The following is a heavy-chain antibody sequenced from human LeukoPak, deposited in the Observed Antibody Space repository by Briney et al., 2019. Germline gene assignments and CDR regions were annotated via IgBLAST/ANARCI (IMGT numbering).Heavy chain of an antibody. Sequence: SETLSLTCTVSGGSISAHYWSWFRLPPGKGLEWTGYIYYSGKTDYSPSLKSRLTISLDTSKSQFSLKLKSVTAADTAVYYCARDEGFSDYVWGSSAAFDIWGRGTMVTVSS. V-gene: IGHV4-59*11. CDR1: GGSISAHY. J-gene: IGHJ3*02. D-gene: IGHD3-16*01. CDR3: ARDEGFSDYVWGSSAAFDI. CDR2: IYYSGKT.